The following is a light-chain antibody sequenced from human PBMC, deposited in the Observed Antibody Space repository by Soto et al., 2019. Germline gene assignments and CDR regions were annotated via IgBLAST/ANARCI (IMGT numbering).Light chain of an antibody. CDR2: AAS. J-gene: IGKJ5*01. V-gene: IGKV1-39*01. CDR3: QQIYSIPIT. CDR1: QSISSE. Sequence: DIQMTQSPFSLSASVADRVTLTCRTSQSISSELNWYQQKAGKAPKLLIYAASSLKSGVPSRLSGSGSGTHFTLTISSLQPEDFATYYCQQIYSIPITFGQGTRLEI.